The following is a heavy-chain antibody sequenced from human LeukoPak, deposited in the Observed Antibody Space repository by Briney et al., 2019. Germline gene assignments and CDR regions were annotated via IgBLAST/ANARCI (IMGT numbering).Heavy chain of an antibody. CDR3: AKDKGYCSGDTCAYYFDY. CDR1: GFTFSSYA. D-gene: IGHD2-15*01. J-gene: IGHJ4*02. Sequence: GGSLRLSCAASGFTFSSYAMSWVRQAPGKGLEWVSAISGSGGSTYYADSVKGRFTISRDNAKNSLYLQMNSLRAEDTAFYYCAKDKGYCSGDTCAYYFDYWGQGTLVTVSS. V-gene: IGHV3-23*01. CDR2: ISGSGGST.